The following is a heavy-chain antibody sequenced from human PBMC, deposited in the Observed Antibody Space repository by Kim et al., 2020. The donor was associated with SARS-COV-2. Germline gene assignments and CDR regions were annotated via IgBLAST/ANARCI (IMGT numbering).Heavy chain of an antibody. V-gene: IGHV3-30*02. D-gene: IGHD3-22*01. Sequence: ADSVKGRFTISRDNSKNTLYLQMNSLRAEDTAVYYCAKARNYYGSSAYLTFDYWGQGTLVTVSS. J-gene: IGHJ4*02. CDR3: AKARNYYGSSAYLTFDY.